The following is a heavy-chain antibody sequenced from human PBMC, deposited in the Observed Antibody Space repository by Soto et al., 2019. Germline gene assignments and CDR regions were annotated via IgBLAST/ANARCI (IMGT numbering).Heavy chain of an antibody. Sequence: QVQLVESGGGVVQPGRSLRLSCAASGFTFSSYGVHWVRQAPGKGLEWIGYIYYSGSTYYNPSLKSRVTISVDTSKNQFSLKLSSVTAADTAVYYCARDWRIAARPNYYYYGMDVWGQGTTVTVSS. CDR1: GFTFSSYGVH. CDR3: ARDWRIAARPNYYYYGMDV. J-gene: IGHJ6*02. V-gene: IGHV4-30-4*08. D-gene: IGHD6-6*01. CDR2: IYYSGST.